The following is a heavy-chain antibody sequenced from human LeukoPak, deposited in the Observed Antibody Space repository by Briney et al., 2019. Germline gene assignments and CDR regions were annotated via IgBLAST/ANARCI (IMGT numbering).Heavy chain of an antibody. D-gene: IGHD4-23*01. CDR2: INPNSGAA. J-gene: IGHJ4*02. CDR3: TRETGGSTLVTLPSDN. Sequence: ASVKVSCKVSGYTFIGYYIHWVRQAPGQGLEWMGWINPNSGAANYAQKFQGRVTMTRDRSISTAYMELNWLTSDDTAVYYCTRETGGSTLVTLPSDNWGQGTPVTVSS. CDR1: GYTFIGYY. V-gene: IGHV1-2*02.